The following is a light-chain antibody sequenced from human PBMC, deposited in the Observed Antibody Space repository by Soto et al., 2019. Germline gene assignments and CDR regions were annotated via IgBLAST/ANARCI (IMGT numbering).Light chain of an antibody. J-gene: IGLJ1*01. CDR2: EVN. CDR3: SSFSSSSTPYV. CDR1: SSDIGAYDY. Sequence: HSALTQPASLSGSPGQSITISCTGTSSDIGAYDYVSWYQQHPGTAPKLMIFEVNGRPSGVSDRFSGSKSGNTASLTISGLQPEDEADYYCSSFSSSSTPYVFGTGTKVTVL. V-gene: IGLV2-14*01.